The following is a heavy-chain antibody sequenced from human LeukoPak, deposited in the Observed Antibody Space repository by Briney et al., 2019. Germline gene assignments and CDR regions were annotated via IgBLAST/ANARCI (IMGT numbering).Heavy chain of an antibody. CDR2: ISSSSSYI. CDR1: GFTFSSYS. CDR3: ARDSSGWFKDFDY. J-gene: IGHJ4*02. V-gene: IGHV3-21*01. Sequence: GSLRLSCAASGFTFSSYSMNWVRQAPGKGLEWVSSISSSSSYIYYADSVKGRFTISRDNAKNSLYLQMNSLRAEDTAVYYCARDSSGWFKDFDYWGQGTLVTVSS. D-gene: IGHD6-19*01.